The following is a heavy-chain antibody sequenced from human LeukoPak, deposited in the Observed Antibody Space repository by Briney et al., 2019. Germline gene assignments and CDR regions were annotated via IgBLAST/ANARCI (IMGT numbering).Heavy chain of an antibody. CDR3: ARGSLGYCSSGSCESFDY. J-gene: IGHJ4*02. CDR1: GFTFSSYV. Sequence: GGSLRLSCAASGFTFSSYVMSWVRQAPGKGLEWVSAISGSGGSTYYPDSVKGRFTISRDNSKNTLFLQMNSLRVEDTAVYYCARGSLGYCSSGSCESFDYWGQGTLVTVSS. V-gene: IGHV3-23*01. D-gene: IGHD2-15*01. CDR2: ISGSGGST.